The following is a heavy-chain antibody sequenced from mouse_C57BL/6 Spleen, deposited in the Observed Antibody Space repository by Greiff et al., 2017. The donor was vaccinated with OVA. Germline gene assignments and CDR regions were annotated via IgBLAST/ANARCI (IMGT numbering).Heavy chain of an antibody. Sequence: QVQLQQSGAELARPGASVKLSCKASGYTFTSYVIGWVKQRTGQGLEWIGEIYPRSGNTYYNEKFKGKATLTADKSSSTAYMVLRSLTSEEAAVYFCARKDITAVGYDAMDYWGQGTSVTVSS. V-gene: IGHV1-81*01. D-gene: IGHD1-1*01. CDR1: GYTFTSYV. CDR3: ARKDITAVGYDAMDY. CDR2: IYPRSGNT. J-gene: IGHJ4*01.